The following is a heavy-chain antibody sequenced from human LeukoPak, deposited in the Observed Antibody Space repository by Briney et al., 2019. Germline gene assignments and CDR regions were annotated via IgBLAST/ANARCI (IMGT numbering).Heavy chain of an antibody. V-gene: IGHV4-39*07. J-gene: IGHJ4*02. D-gene: IGHD3-22*01. CDR1: GGSISSYY. CDR2: IYYSGST. CDR3: ARDNTMIVVDEYYFDY. Sequence: SETLSLTCTVSGGSISSYYWGWIRQPPGKGLEWIGSIYYSGSTYYNPSLKSRVTISVDTSKNQFSLKLSSVTAADTAVYYCARDNTMIVVDEYYFDYWGQGTLVTVSS.